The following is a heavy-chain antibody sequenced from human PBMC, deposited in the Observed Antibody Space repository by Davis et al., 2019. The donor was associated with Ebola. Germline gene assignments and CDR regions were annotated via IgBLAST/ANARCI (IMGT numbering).Heavy chain of an antibody. D-gene: IGHD3-22*01. CDR1: GFTFANYA. CDR3: ARDLVNYDSLLCYYYGMDV. Sequence: GESLKISCAASGFTFANYAMSWVRQAPGKGLEWVSSISGSGDRAHYADSVKGRFTISRDNSKNTLYLQMNSLRAEDTAVYYCARDLVNYDSLLCYYYGMDVWGKGTTVTVSS. CDR2: ISGSGDRA. J-gene: IGHJ6*04. V-gene: IGHV3-23*01.